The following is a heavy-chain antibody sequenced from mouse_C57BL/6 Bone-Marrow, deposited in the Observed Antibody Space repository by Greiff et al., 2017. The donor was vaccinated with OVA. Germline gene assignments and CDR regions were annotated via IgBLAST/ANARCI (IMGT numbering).Heavy chain of an antibody. J-gene: IGHJ1*03. CDR3: ATHDYGSSYGYFDV. D-gene: IGHD1-1*01. CDR1: GYTFTSYW. CDR2: IDPSDSYT. V-gene: IGHV1-50*01. Sequence: QVQLQQPGAELVKPGASVQLSCKASGYTFTSYWMQWVKQRPGQGLEWIGEIDPSDSYTNYNQKFKGKATLTVDTSSSTAYMQLSSLTSEDSAVYYCATHDYGSSYGYFDVWGTGTTVTVSS.